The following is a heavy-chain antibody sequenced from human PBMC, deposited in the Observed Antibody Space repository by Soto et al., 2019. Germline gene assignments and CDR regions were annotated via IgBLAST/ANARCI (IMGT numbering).Heavy chain of an antibody. Sequence: GESLKISCQGSGYRFTNFWIGWVRQRPGKGLEWMGIIYSRDSDTRYSPSFQGQVTISVDSSISTAYLQWSSLKASDTAIYYCARAPDNHNDGDFDFWGQGTLVTVSS. D-gene: IGHD1-1*01. J-gene: IGHJ4*02. CDR2: IYSRDSDT. CDR3: ARAPDNHNDGDFDF. CDR1: GYRFTNFW. V-gene: IGHV5-51*01.